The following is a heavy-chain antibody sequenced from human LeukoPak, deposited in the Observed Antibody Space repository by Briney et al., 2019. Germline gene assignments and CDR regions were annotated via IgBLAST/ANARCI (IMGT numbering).Heavy chain of an antibody. J-gene: IGHJ3*02. V-gene: IGHV4-59*01. CDR2: IYYSGST. CDR1: GGSFSGYY. Sequence: SETLSLTCAVYGGSFSGYYWSWIRQPPGKGLEWIGYIYYSGSTNYNPSLKSRVTISVDTSKNQFSLKLSSVTAADTAVYYCARVCGGDCYQAFDIWGQGTMVTVSS. CDR3: ARVCGGDCYQAFDI. D-gene: IGHD2-21*02.